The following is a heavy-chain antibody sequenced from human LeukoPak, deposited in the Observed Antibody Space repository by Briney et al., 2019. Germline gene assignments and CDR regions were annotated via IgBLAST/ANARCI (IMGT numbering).Heavy chain of an antibody. J-gene: IGHJ4*02. V-gene: IGHV3-30*04. D-gene: IGHD3-10*01. CDR2: ISYDGSNK. Sequence: GGSLRHSCAASGFTFSSYAMHWVRQAPGKGLEWVAVISYDGSNKYYADSVKGRFTISRDNSKNTLYLQMNSLRAEDTAVYYCASSPIGIIDWGQGTLVTVSS. CDR3: ASSPIGIID. CDR1: GFTFSSYA.